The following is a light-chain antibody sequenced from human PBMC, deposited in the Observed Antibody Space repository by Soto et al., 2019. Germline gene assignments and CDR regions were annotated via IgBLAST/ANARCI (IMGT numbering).Light chain of an antibody. Sequence: QSALTQPASVPGSPGQSITISCTGTSSDVGGYNYVSWYQQHPGKAPKLMIYDVSNRPSGVSNRFSGSKSGNTASLTISGLQAEDEADCYCSSYTSSSTLRVFGGGTQLTVL. J-gene: IGLJ2*01. V-gene: IGLV2-14*01. CDR2: DVS. CDR3: SSYTSSSTLRV. CDR1: SSDVGGYNY.